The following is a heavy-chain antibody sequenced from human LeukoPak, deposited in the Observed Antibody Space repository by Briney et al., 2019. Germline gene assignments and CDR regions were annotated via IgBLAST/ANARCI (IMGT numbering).Heavy chain of an antibody. CDR3: AKGLVGATFLIYY. J-gene: IGHJ4*02. Sequence: GGSLRLSCAASGFTFSSYAMHWVRQAPGKGLEWVAVISYDGSNKYYADSVKGRFTISRDNSKNTLYLQMNSLRAEDTAVYYCAKGLVGATFLIYYWGQGTLVTVSS. CDR1: GFTFSSYA. D-gene: IGHD1-26*01. CDR2: ISYDGSNK. V-gene: IGHV3-30-3*01.